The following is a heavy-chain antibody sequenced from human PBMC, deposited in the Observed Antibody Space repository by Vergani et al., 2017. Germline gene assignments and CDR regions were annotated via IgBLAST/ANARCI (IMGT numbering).Heavy chain of an antibody. Sequence: QVQLVQSGAEVKKPGASVKVSCKASGYTFTGYYMHWVRQAPGQGLEWMGWINPSSGGTNYAQKFQGRVTMTRDTSISTAYMELSRLRSDDPAVYYCARDTDRAATADAFDIWGQGTMVTVSS. J-gene: IGHJ3*02. CDR2: INPSSGGT. CDR1: GYTFTGYY. D-gene: IGHD2-15*01. CDR3: ARDTDRAATADAFDI. V-gene: IGHV1-2*02.